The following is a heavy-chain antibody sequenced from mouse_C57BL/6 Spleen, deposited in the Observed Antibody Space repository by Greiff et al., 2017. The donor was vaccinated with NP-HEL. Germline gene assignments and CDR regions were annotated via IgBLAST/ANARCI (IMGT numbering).Heavy chain of an antibody. Sequence: VQLQQPGAELVKPGASVKLSCKASGYTFTSYWMHWVKQRPGQGLEWIGMIHPNSGSTNYNEKFKSKATLTVDKSSSTAYMQLSSLTSEDSAVYYCARYGLGGYFAWFAYWGQGTLVTVSA. CDR1: GYTFTSYW. CDR2: IHPNSGST. V-gene: IGHV1-64*01. J-gene: IGHJ3*01. D-gene: IGHD2-3*01. CDR3: ARYGLGGYFAWFAY.